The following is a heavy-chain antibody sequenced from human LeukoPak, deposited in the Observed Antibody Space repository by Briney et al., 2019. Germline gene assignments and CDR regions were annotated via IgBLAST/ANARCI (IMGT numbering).Heavy chain of an antibody. Sequence: GASVKVSCKASGYTFTSYYMHWVRQAPGQGLEWMGIINPSGGSTSYAQKFQGRVTMTRDTSTSTVYMELSSLRSEDTAVYYCARDWGWDSSDYGWFDPWGQGTLVTVSS. V-gene: IGHV1-46*01. CDR1: GYTFTSYY. D-gene: IGHD3-22*01. CDR2: INPSGGST. J-gene: IGHJ5*02. CDR3: ARDWGWDSSDYGWFDP.